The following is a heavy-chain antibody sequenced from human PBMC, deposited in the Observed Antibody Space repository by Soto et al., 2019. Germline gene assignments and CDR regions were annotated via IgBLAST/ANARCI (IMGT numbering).Heavy chain of an antibody. Sequence: PGGSLRLSCAASGFTFDDYAMHWVRQAPGKGLEWVSGISWNSGSIGYADSVKGRFTISRDNAKNSLYLQMNSLRAEDTALYYCAKDHAQYDSSGYYLGWLDPWGQGTMVTVYS. CDR1: GFTFDDYA. V-gene: IGHV3-9*01. D-gene: IGHD3-22*01. J-gene: IGHJ5*02. CDR3: AKDHAQYDSSGYYLGWLDP. CDR2: ISWNSGSI.